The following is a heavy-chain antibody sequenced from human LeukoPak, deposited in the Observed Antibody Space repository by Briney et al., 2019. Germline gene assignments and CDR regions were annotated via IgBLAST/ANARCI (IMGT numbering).Heavy chain of an antibody. J-gene: IGHJ4*02. CDR1: GYSFTSYW. CDR3: ASAKGLSLAYFDY. Sequence: PGESLKISCKGSGYSFTSYWIGWVRQLPGKGLEWMGIIYPGDSDTRYSPSFQGQVTISADKSISTAYLQWSSLKASDTAMYYCASAKGLSLAYFDYWGQGTLVTVSS. V-gene: IGHV5-51*01. CDR2: IYPGDSDT.